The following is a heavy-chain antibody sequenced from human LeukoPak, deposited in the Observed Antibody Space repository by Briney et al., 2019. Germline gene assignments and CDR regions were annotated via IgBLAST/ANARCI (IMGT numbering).Heavy chain of an antibody. CDR2: ISYSGNI. Sequence: PSETLSLTCTVSGGSISGYYWTWMRQPPGKGLEWIGYISYSGNINYNPSLKSRVTISVDTSKNQFSLKLTSVAAADTAMYYCARGLWFAVPGAFDFWGQGTMVTVSS. V-gene: IGHV4-59*01. J-gene: IGHJ3*01. CDR1: GGSISGYY. CDR3: ARGLWFAVPGAFDF. D-gene: IGHD3-10*01.